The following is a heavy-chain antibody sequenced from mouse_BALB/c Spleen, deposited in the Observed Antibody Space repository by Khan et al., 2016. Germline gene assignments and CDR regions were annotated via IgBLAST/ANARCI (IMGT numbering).Heavy chain of an antibody. CDR1: GYSITSDYA. V-gene: IGHV3-2*02. CDR3: ARAPPRWYFDV. J-gene: IGHJ1*01. Sequence: EVKLEVSGPGLVKPSQSLSLTCTVTGYSITSDYAWNWIRQFPGNKLEWMGYISYSGSTSYNPSLKSRISITRDTSKNQFFLQLNSVTTEDTATYYWARAPPRWYFDVWGAGTTVTVSS. CDR2: ISYSGST.